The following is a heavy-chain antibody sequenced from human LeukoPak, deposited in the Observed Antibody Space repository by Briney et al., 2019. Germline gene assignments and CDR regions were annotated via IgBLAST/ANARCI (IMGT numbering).Heavy chain of an antibody. CDR3: ASQRSGSYAQFDY. CDR1: GGSFSGYY. J-gene: IGHJ4*02. CDR2: INHSGST. Sequence: SETLSLTCAVYGGSFSGYYWSWIRQPPGKGLEWIGEINHSGSTNYNPSLKSRVTISVDTSKNQFSLKLSSVTAADTAVYYCASQRSGSYAQFDYWGQGTLVTVSS. V-gene: IGHV4-34*01. D-gene: IGHD1-26*01.